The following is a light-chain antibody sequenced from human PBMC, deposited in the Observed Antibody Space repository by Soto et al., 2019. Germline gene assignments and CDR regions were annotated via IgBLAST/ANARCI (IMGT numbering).Light chain of an antibody. CDR1: QSVGGA. J-gene: IGKJ2*01. V-gene: IGKV3-15*01. CDR3: HHYNNWPYS. Sequence: EIVMTQSPATLSVSPGDTATLSCRASQSVGGALAWYQQKPGQAPRPLIYGASTRATGIPARFSGSGSGTEFTLIISSLQSEDFAVYCCHHYNNWPYSFGQRTKLEIK. CDR2: GAS.